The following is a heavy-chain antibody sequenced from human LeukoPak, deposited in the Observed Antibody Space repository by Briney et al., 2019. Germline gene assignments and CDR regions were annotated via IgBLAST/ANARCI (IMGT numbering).Heavy chain of an antibody. D-gene: IGHD6-6*01. CDR2: ISSRRRDI. CDR1: GLTVSSQS. V-gene: IGHV3-21*01. Sequence: GGSLRLSCAASGLTVSSQSMDWVRQAPGKGLEWVSSISSRRRDIYYADSVKGRFTISRDNAKNSLYLQMNSLRVEDTAVYYCAAAEYSSSSGGYWGQGTLVTVSS. CDR3: AAAEYSSSSGGY. J-gene: IGHJ4*02.